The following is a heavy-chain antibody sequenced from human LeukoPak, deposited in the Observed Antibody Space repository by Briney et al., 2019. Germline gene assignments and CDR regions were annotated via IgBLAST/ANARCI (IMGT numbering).Heavy chain of an antibody. Sequence: ASVKVSCKASGYTFTSYDIDWMRQATGQGLEWMGWMSPNSGNTGYAQKFQGRVTMTRDTSTGTAYLELSSLRSEDSAVYYCVRTPPNWGADFWGQGTLVTVSS. CDR1: GYTFTSYD. D-gene: IGHD7-27*01. CDR2: MSPNSGNT. V-gene: IGHV1-8*01. J-gene: IGHJ4*02. CDR3: VRTPPNWGADF.